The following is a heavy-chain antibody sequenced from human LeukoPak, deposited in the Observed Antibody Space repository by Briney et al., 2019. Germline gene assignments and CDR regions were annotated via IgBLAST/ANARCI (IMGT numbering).Heavy chain of an antibody. V-gene: IGHV3-7*03. Sequence: GGSLRLSCAASGFGFSTYWMNWVRQAPGKGLEWVANIKQDGGEKYYVDSVKGRFTISRDNAKNSLYLQMNSLRAEDTALYYCAKGGYSYGYPNWFDPWGQGTLVTVSS. D-gene: IGHD5-18*01. J-gene: IGHJ5*02. CDR2: IKQDGGEK. CDR3: AKGGYSYGYPNWFDP. CDR1: GFGFSTYW.